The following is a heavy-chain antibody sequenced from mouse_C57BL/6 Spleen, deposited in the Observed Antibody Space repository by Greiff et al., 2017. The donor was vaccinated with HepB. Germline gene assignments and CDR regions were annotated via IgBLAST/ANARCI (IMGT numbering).Heavy chain of an antibody. V-gene: IGHV2-2*01. D-gene: IGHD2-4*01. CDR3: ARKEGMITTHAMDY. J-gene: IGHJ4*01. Sequence: VQLQQSGPGLVQPSQSLSITCPVSGFSLTSYGVPWVRQSPGKGREWLGVIWSGGSTDYNAAFISRLSISKDNSKSQVFFKMNSLQADDTAIYYCARKEGMITTHAMDYWGQGTSVTVSS. CDR1: GFSLTSYG. CDR2: IWSGGST.